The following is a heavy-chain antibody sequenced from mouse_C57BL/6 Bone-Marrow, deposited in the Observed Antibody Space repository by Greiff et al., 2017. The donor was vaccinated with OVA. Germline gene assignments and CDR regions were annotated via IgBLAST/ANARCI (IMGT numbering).Heavy chain of an antibody. CDR1: GYTFTTYP. D-gene: IGHD2-3*01. J-gene: IGHJ4*01. CDR3: ARQYGYYVKSAMDY. Sequence: VQRVESGAELVKPGASVKMSCKASGYTFTTYPIEWMKQNHGKSLEWIGNFHPYNDDTKYNEKFKGKATLTVEKSSSTVYLELSRLTSDDSAVYYCARQYGYYVKSAMDYWGQGTSVTVSS. CDR2: FHPYNDDT. V-gene: IGHV1-47*01.